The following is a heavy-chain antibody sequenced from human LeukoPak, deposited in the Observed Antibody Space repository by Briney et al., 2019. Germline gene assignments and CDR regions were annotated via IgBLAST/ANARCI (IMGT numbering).Heavy chain of an antibody. D-gene: IGHD5-12*01. CDR1: AFIFSSYN. V-gene: IGHV3-21*01. CDR3: ARDVDIVATISPGFDY. J-gene: IGHJ4*02. Sequence: GGSLRLSCAASAFIFSSYNMNWVRQAPGKGLEWVSSISSSSSYIYYADSVKGRFTISRDNSKNTLYLQMNSLRAEDTAVYYCARDVDIVATISPGFDYWGQGTLVTVSS. CDR2: ISSSSSYI.